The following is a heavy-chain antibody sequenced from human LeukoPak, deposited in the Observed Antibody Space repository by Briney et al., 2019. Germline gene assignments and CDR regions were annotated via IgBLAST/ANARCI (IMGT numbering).Heavy chain of an antibody. CDR2: IAYDGGYK. V-gene: IGHV3-30-3*01. CDR3: ARGAGRKDYNFWSGWFDP. Sequence: PGGSLRLSCAASAFTFSNYAIHWVRQAPGKGLEWVAVIAYDGGYKYYADSVKGRFTISRDNSKNTLYLQMNSLRAEDTAMYYCARGAGRKDYNFWSGWFDPWGQGTLVTVSS. CDR1: AFTFSNYA. D-gene: IGHD3-3*01. J-gene: IGHJ5*02.